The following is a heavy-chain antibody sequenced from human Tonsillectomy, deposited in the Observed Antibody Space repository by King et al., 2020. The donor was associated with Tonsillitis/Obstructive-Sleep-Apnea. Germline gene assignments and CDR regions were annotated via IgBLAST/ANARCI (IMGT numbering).Heavy chain of an antibody. Sequence: VQLVESGGGVVQPGRSLRLSCAASGFTFSSYGMHWVRQAPGKGLEWVAVISYDGSNKYYANSVKGRFTISRDNSKNTLYMEMNSMRAEDTAVYYCAKASGSDFLREAIDIWGKGTMVTVSS. V-gene: IGHV3-30*18. CDR1: GFTFSSYG. D-gene: IGHD1-26*01. CDR3: AKASGSDFLREAIDI. CDR2: ISYDGSNK. J-gene: IGHJ3*02.